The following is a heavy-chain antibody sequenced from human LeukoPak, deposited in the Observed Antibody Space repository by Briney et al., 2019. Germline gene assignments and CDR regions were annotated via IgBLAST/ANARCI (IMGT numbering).Heavy chain of an antibody. D-gene: IGHD5-12*01. CDR2: IYYSGST. V-gene: IGHV4-59*01. CDR3: ARWRGGDAFDI. Sequence: LETLSLTCTVSGGSISSYYWSWIRQPPGKGLEWIGYIYYSGSTNYNPSLKSRVTISVDTSKNQFSLKLSSVTAADTAVYYCARWRGGDAFDIWGQGTMVTVSS. J-gene: IGHJ3*02. CDR1: GGSISSYY.